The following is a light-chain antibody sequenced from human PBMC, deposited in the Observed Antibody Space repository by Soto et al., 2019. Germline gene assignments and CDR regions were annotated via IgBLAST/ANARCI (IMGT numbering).Light chain of an antibody. CDR2: DVS. V-gene: IGKV1-5*01. CDR3: QQYNSYPWT. CDR1: QSISGW. Sequence: DIQMTQSPSTLSASVGDRVTITCRASQSISGWLAWYQQKPGKAPKLLIYDVSSLESGVPSRFSGSASGTEFTLTISNLQPDDFATYYCQQYNSYPWTFGQGTKVDIK. J-gene: IGKJ1*01.